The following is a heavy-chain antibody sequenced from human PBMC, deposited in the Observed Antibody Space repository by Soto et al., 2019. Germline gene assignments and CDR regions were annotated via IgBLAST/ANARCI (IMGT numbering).Heavy chain of an antibody. CDR1: DESITRGCSY. J-gene: IGHJ4*02. CDR3: ARSQEKLWAPFEY. Sequence: LSLTCNVCDESITRGCSYCSRIRQRPGKGLEWIGYVYHSGSTYYNPSLKSRVTISVDTSKNQFSLKLSSVTAADTAVYYCARSQEKLWAPFEYWGKGTLVTDPS. CDR2: VYHSGST. D-gene: IGHD5-18*01. V-gene: IGHV4-31*03.